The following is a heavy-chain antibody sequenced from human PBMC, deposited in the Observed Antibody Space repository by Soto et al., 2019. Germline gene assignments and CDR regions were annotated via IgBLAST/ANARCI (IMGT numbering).Heavy chain of an antibody. J-gene: IGHJ4*02. CDR1: GYTFTSYA. Sequence: ASVKVSCKASGYTFTSYAMHWVRQAPGQRLEWMGWINAGNGNTKYSQKFQGRVTISVDTSKNQFSLKLSSVTAADTAVYYCARSGDGYNPVVSFYWGQGTLVTVSS. V-gene: IGHV1-3*01. CDR3: ARSGDGYNPVVSFY. D-gene: IGHD5-12*01. CDR2: INAGNGNT.